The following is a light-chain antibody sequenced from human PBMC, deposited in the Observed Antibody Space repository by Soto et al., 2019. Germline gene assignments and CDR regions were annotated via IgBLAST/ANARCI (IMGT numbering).Light chain of an antibody. CDR3: QKYNGARWT. Sequence: DIQMTQSPSSLSASVGDRVTITCRASQGISNYLAWYQQNPGKVPKLLIYAASTLQSGVPSRFSGSGSGTDFPLTISSLQPEDGATYYCQKYNGARWTFGQGTKVEIK. CDR1: QGISNY. J-gene: IGKJ1*01. CDR2: AAS. V-gene: IGKV1-27*01.